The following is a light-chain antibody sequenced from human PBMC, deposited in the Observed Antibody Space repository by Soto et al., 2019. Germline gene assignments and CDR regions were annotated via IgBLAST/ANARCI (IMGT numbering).Light chain of an antibody. CDR3: QQYNSYSLLT. CDR1: QTINNW. Sequence: DLPMTQSPSTLSASVGDRVTITCRASQTINNWLAWYQQKPGKPPKLLISKASNVQSGVPSRFSGSGSETEFTLTISSLQPDDFATYYCQQYNSYSLLTFAGGTRVDIK. CDR2: KAS. J-gene: IGKJ4*01. V-gene: IGKV1-5*03.